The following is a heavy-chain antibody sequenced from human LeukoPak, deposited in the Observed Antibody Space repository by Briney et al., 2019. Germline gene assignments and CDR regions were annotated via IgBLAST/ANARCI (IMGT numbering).Heavy chain of an antibody. D-gene: IGHD3-22*01. V-gene: IGHV3-9*01. CDR2: ISWNSGSI. CDR1: GFTFDDYA. J-gene: IGHJ4*02. CDR3: AKVPLIYDSSGNYFDY. Sequence: GGSLRLSCAASGFTFDDYAMHWVRQAPGKGLEWVSGISWNSGSIGYADSVKGRFTISRDNAKKSLYLQMNSLRAEDTALYYCAKVPLIYDSSGNYFDYWGQGTLVTVSS.